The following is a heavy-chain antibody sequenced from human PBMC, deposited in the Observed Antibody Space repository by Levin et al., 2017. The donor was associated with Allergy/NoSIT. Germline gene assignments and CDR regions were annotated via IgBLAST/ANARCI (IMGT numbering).Heavy chain of an antibody. Sequence: KVSCKGSGYSFTTHWIGWVRQMPGKGLEWMGIIYPGDSDTRYSPSFQGQVTISADKSISTAYLQLSSLKASDTAMYYCARRMDGYKQYYFDYWGQGTLVTVSS. CDR3: ARRMDGYKQYYFDY. V-gene: IGHV5-51*01. J-gene: IGHJ4*02. CDR1: GYSFTTHW. D-gene: IGHD5-24*01. CDR2: IYPGDSDT.